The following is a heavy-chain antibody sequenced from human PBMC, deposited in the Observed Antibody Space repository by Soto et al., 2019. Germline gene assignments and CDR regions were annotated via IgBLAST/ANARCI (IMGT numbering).Heavy chain of an antibody. V-gene: IGHV1-69*06. Sequence: SVKVSCKASGGTFSSYAISWVRQAPGQGLEWMGGIIPIFGTANYAQKFQGRVTITADKSTSTAYMELRSLRSDDTAVYYCARGGERELLLDTPLPSYWGQGTLVTVSS. CDR2: IIPIFGTA. J-gene: IGHJ4*02. CDR1: GGTFSSYA. CDR3: ARGGERELLLDTPLPSY. D-gene: IGHD1-26*01.